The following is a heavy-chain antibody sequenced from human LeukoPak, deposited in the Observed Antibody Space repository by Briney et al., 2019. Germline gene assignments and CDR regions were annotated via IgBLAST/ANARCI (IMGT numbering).Heavy chain of an antibody. J-gene: IGHJ4*02. CDR3: ALGFTVTIDY. Sequence: PGWSLRLSCAASGFTFRTYWMHWVRQAPGKGLVWVSRIKSDGNSTSYADSVKGRFTISRDNAKNTLYLQMNSLRAEDTAVYYCALGFTVTIDYWGQGTLVTVSS. CDR1: GFTFRTYW. D-gene: IGHD4-17*01. CDR2: IKSDGNST. V-gene: IGHV3-74*01.